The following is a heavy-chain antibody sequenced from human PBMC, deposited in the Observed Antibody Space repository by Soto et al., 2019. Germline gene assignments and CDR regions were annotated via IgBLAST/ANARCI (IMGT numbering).Heavy chain of an antibody. Sequence: ASVKVSCKASGYTFTSYGISWVRQAPGQGLEWMGWISAYNGNTNYAQKLQGRVTMTTDTSTSTAYMELRSLRSDDTAVYYCARGWFGELLVDYYGMDVWGQGTTVTVSS. CDR3: ARGWFGELLVDYYGMDV. D-gene: IGHD3-10*01. CDR1: GYTFTSYG. CDR2: ISAYNGNT. V-gene: IGHV1-18*04. J-gene: IGHJ6*02.